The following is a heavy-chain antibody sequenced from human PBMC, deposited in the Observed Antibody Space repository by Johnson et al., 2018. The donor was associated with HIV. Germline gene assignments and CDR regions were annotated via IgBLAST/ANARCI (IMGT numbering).Heavy chain of an antibody. D-gene: IGHD1-26*01. J-gene: IGHJ3*02. V-gene: IGHV3-15*01. CDR1: GFTFSSYG. CDR2: IKSKTDGGTT. Sequence: EVQLVESGGGVVQPGRSLRLSCAASGFTFSSYGMHWVRQAPGKGLEWVGRIKSKTDGGTTDYAAPVKGRFTISRDDSKNTLYLQMNSLKTEDTAVYYCTTDGRYWIVGATRDAFDIWGQGTMVTVS. CDR3: TTDGRYWIVGATRDAFDI.